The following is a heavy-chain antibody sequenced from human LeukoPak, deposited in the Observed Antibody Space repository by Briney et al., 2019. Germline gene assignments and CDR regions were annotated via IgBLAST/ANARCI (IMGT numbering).Heavy chain of an antibody. J-gene: IGHJ6*02. CDR3: ASAAAGYYYYGMDV. D-gene: IGHD6-13*01. CDR1: GFTFSSYS. V-gene: IGHV3-21*01. CDR2: ISSSSSYI. Sequence: GGSLRLSCAASGFTFSSYSMNWVRQAPGKGLEWVSSISSSSSYIYYADSVKGRFTISRDNAKNSLYLQMNSLRAEDTAVYYCASAAAGYYYYGMDVWGQGTTVTVSS.